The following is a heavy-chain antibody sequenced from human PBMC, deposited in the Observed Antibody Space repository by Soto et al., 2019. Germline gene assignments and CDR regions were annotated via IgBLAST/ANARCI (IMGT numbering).Heavy chain of an antibody. CDR2: IFSNDEK. V-gene: IGHV2-26*01. J-gene: IGHJ5*02. Sequence: QVTLKESGPVLVKPTETLTLTCTVSGFSLSNARMGVSWIRQPPGKALEWLAHIFSNDEKSYSTSLKSRLTISKDTSKSQVVLTMTNMDPVDTATYYCARIHRNSRGWYTVRPGYSWFDPWGQGTLVTVSS. CDR1: GFSLSNARMG. D-gene: IGHD6-19*01. CDR3: ARIHRNSRGWYTVRPGYSWFDP.